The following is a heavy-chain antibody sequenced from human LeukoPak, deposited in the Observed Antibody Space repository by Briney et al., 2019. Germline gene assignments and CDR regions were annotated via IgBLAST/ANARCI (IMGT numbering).Heavy chain of an antibody. CDR2: IYHSGST. Sequence: SETLSLTCAVSGGSISSSKWWSWVRQPPGKGLEWIGEIYHSGSTNYNPSLKSRVTISVDKSKDQFSLKLTSVTAADTAVYYCARGDSSGHPDYWGQGSLVTVSS. V-gene: IGHV4-4*02. D-gene: IGHD3-22*01. J-gene: IGHJ4*02. CDR1: GGSISSSKW. CDR3: ARGDSSGHPDY.